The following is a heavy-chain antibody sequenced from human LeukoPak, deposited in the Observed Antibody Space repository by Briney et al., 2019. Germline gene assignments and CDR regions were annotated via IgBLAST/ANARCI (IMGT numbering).Heavy chain of an antibody. J-gene: IGHJ4*02. D-gene: IGHD4-17*01. CDR3: ATYFYGDYASYYFDR. CDR1: GGSIYNYY. Sequence: SETLSLTCTVSGGSIYNYYWSWIRQPAGKGLEWIGRIYTSGTTNYNPSLKSRVTMSVDKSKKQFSLNLSSVTAVDTAVYYCATYFYGDYASYYFDRWGQGTLVTVSS. CDR2: IYTSGTT. V-gene: IGHV4-4*07.